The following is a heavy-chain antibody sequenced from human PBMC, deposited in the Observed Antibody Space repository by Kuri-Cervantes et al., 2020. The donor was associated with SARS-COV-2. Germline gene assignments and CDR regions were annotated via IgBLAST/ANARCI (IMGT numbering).Heavy chain of an antibody. CDR1: GFTFSSYG. V-gene: IGHV3-30*02. J-gene: IGHJ4*02. D-gene: IGHD6-13*01. CDR3: AKQIPPPIAAGYSFDY. Sequence: GESLKISCAASGFTFSSYGMHWVRQAPGKGLEWVAFIRYDGSNKYYADSVKGRFTISRDNSKNTQYLQMNSLRAEDTAVYYCAKQIPPPIAAGYSFDYWGQGTLVTVSS. CDR2: IRYDGSNK.